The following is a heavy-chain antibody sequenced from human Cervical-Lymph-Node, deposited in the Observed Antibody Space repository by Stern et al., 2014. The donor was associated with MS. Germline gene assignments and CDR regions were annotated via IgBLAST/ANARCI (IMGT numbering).Heavy chain of an antibody. CDR3: ARDVDTANYYYYGMDV. D-gene: IGHD5-18*01. CDR1: GFTFSSYG. Sequence: VHLVESGGGVVQPGRSLRLSCAASGFTFSSYGMHWVRQAPGKGLEWVAVIWYDGSNKFYADSVKGRFTISRDNSKNTLYLQMNSLRAEDTAVYYCARDVDTANYYYYGMDVWGQGTTVTVSS. V-gene: IGHV3-33*01. J-gene: IGHJ6*02. CDR2: IWYDGSNK.